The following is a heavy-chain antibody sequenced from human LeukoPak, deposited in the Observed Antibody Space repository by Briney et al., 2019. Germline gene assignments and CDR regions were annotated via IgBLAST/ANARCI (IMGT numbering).Heavy chain of an antibody. CDR1: GFTFSSYA. J-gene: IGHJ6*02. Sequence: PGGSLRLSCAASGFTFSSYAMHWVRQAPGKGLEWVAVISYDGSNKYYADSVKGRFTISRDNSKNTLYLQMNSLRAEDTAVYYCARVYSKYYYYYYGMDVWGQGTTVTVSS. CDR3: ARVYSKYYYYYYGMDV. D-gene: IGHD4-11*01. V-gene: IGHV3-30-3*01. CDR2: ISYDGSNK.